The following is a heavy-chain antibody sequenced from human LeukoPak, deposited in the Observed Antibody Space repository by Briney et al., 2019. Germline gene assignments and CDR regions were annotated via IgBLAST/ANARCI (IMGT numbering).Heavy chain of an antibody. D-gene: IGHD3-10*01. CDR3: ARHLTLGKGSGRFNWFDP. CDR1: GGSISSSSYY. V-gene: IGHV4-39*01. J-gene: IGHJ5*02. Sequence: TTSETLSLTCTVSGGSISSSSYYWGWIRQPPGKGLEWIGSIYYSGSTYYNPSLKSRVTISVDTSKNQFSLKLSSVTAADTAVYYCARHLTLGKGSGRFNWFDPWGQGTLVTVSS. CDR2: IYYSGST.